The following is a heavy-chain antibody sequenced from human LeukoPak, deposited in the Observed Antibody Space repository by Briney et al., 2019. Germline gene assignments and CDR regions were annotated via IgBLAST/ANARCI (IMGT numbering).Heavy chain of an antibody. CDR3: ARGYSSSWSRGSFDY. V-gene: IGHV4-39*07. CDR1: GGSISSSSYY. Sequence: SETLSLTCTVSGGSISSSSYYWGWIRQPPGKGLEWIGSIYYSGSTYYNPSLKSRVTISVDRSKNQFSLKLSSVTAADTAVYYCARGYSSSWSRGSFDYWGQGTLVTVSS. D-gene: IGHD6-13*01. J-gene: IGHJ4*02. CDR2: IYYSGST.